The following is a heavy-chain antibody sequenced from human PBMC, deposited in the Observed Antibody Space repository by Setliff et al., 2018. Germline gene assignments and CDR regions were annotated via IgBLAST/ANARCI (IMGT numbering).Heavy chain of an antibody. CDR1: GGSISSSSYY. D-gene: IGHD2-15*01. CDR2: IYYSGST. Sequence: KTSETLSLTCTVSGGSISSSSYYWGWIRQPPGKGLEWIGSIYYSGSTYYNPSLKGRVIISVDTSKNQFSLKLSSVTAADTAVYYCARDGGGYCSGGSCYSGLWVNWGQGTLVTVSS. CDR3: ARDGGGYCSGGSCYSGLWVN. V-gene: IGHV4-39*07. J-gene: IGHJ4*02.